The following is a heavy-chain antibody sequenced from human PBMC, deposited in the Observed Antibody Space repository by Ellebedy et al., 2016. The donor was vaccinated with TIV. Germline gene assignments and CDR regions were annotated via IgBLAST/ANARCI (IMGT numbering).Heavy chain of an antibody. J-gene: IGHJ3*02. Sequence: AASVKVSCKASGYTFTGYYMHWVRQAPGQGLEWMGWINPNSGGTNYAQKFQGWVTMTRDTSISTAYMELSRLRSEDTAVYYCARGGQGDYVVAFDIWGQGTMVTVSS. CDR3: ARGGQGDYVVAFDI. CDR1: GYTFTGYY. V-gene: IGHV1-2*04. CDR2: INPNSGGT. D-gene: IGHD4-17*01.